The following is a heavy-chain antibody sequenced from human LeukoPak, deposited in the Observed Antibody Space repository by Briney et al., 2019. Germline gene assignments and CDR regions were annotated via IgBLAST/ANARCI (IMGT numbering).Heavy chain of an antibody. Sequence: GASVKVSCKASGGTFSSYAISWVRQAPGQGLEWMGGIIPIFGTANYAQKFQGRVTITADKSTSTAYMELSSLRSEDTAVYYCARVGGGYYDFWSGYSKGYYFDYWGQGTLVTVSS. J-gene: IGHJ4*02. CDR3: ARVGGGYYDFWSGYSKGYYFDY. V-gene: IGHV1-69*06. CDR2: IIPIFGTA. CDR1: GGTFSSYA. D-gene: IGHD3-3*01.